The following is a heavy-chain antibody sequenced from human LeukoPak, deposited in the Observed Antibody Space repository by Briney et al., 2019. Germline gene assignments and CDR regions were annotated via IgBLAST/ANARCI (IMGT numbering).Heavy chain of an antibody. D-gene: IGHD2-2*01. CDR1: GGSISSGDYY. Sequence: SETLSLTCTVSGGSISSGDYYWSWIRQPPGKGLEWIGYIYYSGSTYYNPSLKSRVTISVDTSKNQFSLKLSSVTAADTAVYYCARLSIVVVPAAMSGDFDYWGQGTLVTVSS. J-gene: IGHJ4*02. V-gene: IGHV4-30-4*08. CDR3: ARLSIVVVPAAMSGDFDY. CDR2: IYYSGST.